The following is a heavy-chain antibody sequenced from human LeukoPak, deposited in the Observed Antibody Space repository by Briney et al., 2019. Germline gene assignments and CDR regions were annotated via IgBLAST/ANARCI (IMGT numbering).Heavy chain of an antibody. CDR3: ATYRQVLLPFES. Sequence: GGSLRLSWAASGFTLSTFAMIWVRQLPGKGLEWVSSIFPSGGEIHYADSVRGRFTISRDISTSTLSLQMNSLRAEDTAIYYCATYRQVLLPFESWGQGTLVTVSS. J-gene: IGHJ4*02. V-gene: IGHV3-23*01. D-gene: IGHD2-8*02. CDR2: IFPSGGEI. CDR1: GFTLSTFA.